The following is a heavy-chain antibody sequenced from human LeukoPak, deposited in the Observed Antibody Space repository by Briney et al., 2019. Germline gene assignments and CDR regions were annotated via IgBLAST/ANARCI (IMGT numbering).Heavy chain of an antibody. V-gene: IGHV1-69*04. CDR2: IIPILGIA. Sequence: VASVKVSCKASGGSFSSYAISWVRQAPGQGLEWMGRIIPILGIANYAQKFQGRVTITADKSTSTAYMELSSLRSEDTAVYYCATGSTRIPLLCRYWGQGTLVTVSS. D-gene: IGHD3-10*01. CDR1: GGSFSSYA. J-gene: IGHJ4*02. CDR3: ATGSTRIPLLCRY.